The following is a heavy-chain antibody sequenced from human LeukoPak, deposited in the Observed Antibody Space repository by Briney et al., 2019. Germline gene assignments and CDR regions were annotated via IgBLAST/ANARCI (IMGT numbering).Heavy chain of an antibody. V-gene: IGHV3-30-3*01. D-gene: IGHD3-10*01. J-gene: IGHJ4*02. CDR1: GFTFSSYA. CDR2: ILYDGSNK. CDR3: GRGSVGFGELNY. Sequence: PGGSLRLSCAASGFTFSSYAMHWVRQAPGKGLEWVAVILYDGSNKFYADSVKGRFTLSKDYSKNTLYLQMNSLRIEDTAVYYCGRGSVGFGELNYWGQGTLVTVS.